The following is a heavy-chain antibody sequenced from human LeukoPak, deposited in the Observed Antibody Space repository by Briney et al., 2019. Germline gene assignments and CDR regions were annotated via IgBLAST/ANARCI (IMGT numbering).Heavy chain of an antibody. CDR1: GGSFSGYY. CDR2: IYYSGST. D-gene: IGHD3-3*01. V-gene: IGHV4-59*01. J-gene: IGHJ4*02. Sequence: PSETLSLTCAVYGGSFSGYYWSWIRQPPGKGLEWIGYIYYSGSTNYNPSLKSRVTISVDTSKNQFSLKLSSVTAADTAVYYCVRSDDFWSGYYGYWGQGTLVTVSS. CDR3: VRSDDFWSGYYGY.